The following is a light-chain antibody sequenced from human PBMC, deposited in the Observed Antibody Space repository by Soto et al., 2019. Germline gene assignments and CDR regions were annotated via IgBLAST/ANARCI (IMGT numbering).Light chain of an antibody. Sequence: QSVLTQSPSASASLGASVKLTCTLSSGHSSYDIAWHQQQPEKGPRYLMKVKSDGSHSKGDGIPDRFSGSSSGAERYLTISSLQSEDEADYYCQTWGTVIPYVFGTGTKLTVL. V-gene: IGLV4-69*01. J-gene: IGLJ1*01. CDR1: SGHSSYD. CDR3: QTWGTVIPYV. CDR2: VKSDGSH.